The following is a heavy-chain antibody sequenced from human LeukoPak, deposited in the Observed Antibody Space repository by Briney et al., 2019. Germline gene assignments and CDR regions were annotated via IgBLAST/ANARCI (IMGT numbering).Heavy chain of an antibody. J-gene: IGHJ4*02. CDR1: GGSISSDNW. V-gene: IGHV4-4*02. D-gene: IGHD3-22*01. Sequence: SETLSLTCAVSGGSISSDNWWSWVRQPPGKGLEWIGEVYHRGVTNFNPSLKSGVTISVDKSKNHFSLKLSSVTAADTAVYYCASRKYYDSTGYFDFWGQGTLVTVSS. CDR2: VYHRGVT. CDR3: ASRKYYDSTGYFDF.